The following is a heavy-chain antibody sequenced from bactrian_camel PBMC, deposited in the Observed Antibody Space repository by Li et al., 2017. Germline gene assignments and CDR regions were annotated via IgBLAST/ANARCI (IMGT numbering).Heavy chain of an antibody. CDR3: AADLPCGGWPGLISFDRSFNS. D-gene: IGHD7*01. Sequence: HVQLVESGGGSVQAGGSLKLSCEASGDSYRSACMGWFRQAPGKEREAVAGINAVDRTIYADSVKGRFTISKDDNKNTLFLQMDSLKAEDTAMYYCAADLPCGGWPGLISFDRSFNSWGQGTQV. J-gene: IGHJ6*01. CDR1: GDSYRSAC. CDR2: INAVDRT. V-gene: IGHV3S53*01.